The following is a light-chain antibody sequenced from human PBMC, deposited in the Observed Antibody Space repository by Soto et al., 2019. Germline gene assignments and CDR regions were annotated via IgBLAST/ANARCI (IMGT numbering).Light chain of an antibody. J-gene: IGLJ3*02. CDR3: QTWGPGIRV. V-gene: IGLV4-69*01. CDR2: LNSDVSH. CDR1: SGHSNYA. Sequence: QPVLTQSPSASASLGASVTLTCTLSSGHSNYAIAWHQQQPERGPRYLMKLNSDVSHTTGDGIPYRFSGSSSGAERYLTISGLQAEDEADYYCQTWGPGIRVFGGGTKVTVL.